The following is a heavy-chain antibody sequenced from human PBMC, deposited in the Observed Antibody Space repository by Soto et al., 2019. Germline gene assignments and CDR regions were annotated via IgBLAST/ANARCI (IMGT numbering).Heavy chain of an antibody. CDR2: IDPSDSQT. Sequence: GYSFAGYWITWVRQKPGKGLEWMGPIDPSDSQTYYSPSFRGHVTISVTKSITTVFLQWSSLRASDTAMYYCARQIYDSDTGPNFQYYFDSWGQGTPVTVSS. CDR3: ARQIYDSDTGPNFQYYFDS. V-gene: IGHV5-10-1*01. D-gene: IGHD3-22*01. J-gene: IGHJ4*02. CDR1: GYSFAGYW.